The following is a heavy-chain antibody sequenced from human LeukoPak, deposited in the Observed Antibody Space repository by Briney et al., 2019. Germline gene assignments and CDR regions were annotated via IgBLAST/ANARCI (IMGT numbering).Heavy chain of an antibody. CDR1: GFTFSSYG. CDR2: ISYDGSNK. V-gene: IGHV3-30*18. Sequence: GGSLRLSCAASGFTFSSYGMHWVRQAPGKGLEWVAIISYDGSNKYYADSVKGRFTISRDNSKNTLYLQMNSLRAEDTAVYYCAKDYYDYIWGSLSGDAFDIWGQGTMVTVSS. CDR3: AKDYYDYIWGSLSGDAFDI. J-gene: IGHJ3*02. D-gene: IGHD3-16*01.